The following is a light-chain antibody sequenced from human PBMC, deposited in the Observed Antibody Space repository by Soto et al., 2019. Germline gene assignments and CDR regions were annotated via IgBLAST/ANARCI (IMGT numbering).Light chain of an antibody. V-gene: IGKV3D-15*01. CDR1: QSLNRN. J-gene: IGKJ3*01. CDR2: GAS. Sequence: EILMTQSPATLSVSPGERATLSCRASQSLNRNLAWYQQKPGQAPGLIIYGASTRASGIPARFSGSGSGTEFTLTISSLQSEDFALYYCQHYNDWPPAFTCGPGIKVDL. CDR3: QHYNDWPPAFT.